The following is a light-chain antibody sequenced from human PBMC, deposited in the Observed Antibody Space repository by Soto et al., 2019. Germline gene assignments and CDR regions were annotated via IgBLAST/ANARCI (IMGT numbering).Light chain of an antibody. V-gene: IGKV3-20*01. Sequence: IVLTQSPGTLSLSPGDRATLSCRASQSINSNYLAWYQQKPGQAPRLLIYGASSRATGIPDRFSGSGSGTDFSLTITRLEPEEGAVDYCQQYGTAPQFPFGGGTKVDIK. CDR1: QSINSNY. CDR2: GAS. J-gene: IGKJ4*01. CDR3: QQYGTAPQFP.